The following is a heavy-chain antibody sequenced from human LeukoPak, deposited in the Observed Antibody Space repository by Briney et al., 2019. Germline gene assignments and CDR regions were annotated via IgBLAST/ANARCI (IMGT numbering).Heavy chain of an antibody. CDR3: ARDVGAAYPDY. CDR1: GFTFSSYW. D-gene: IGHD3-16*01. V-gene: IGHV3-74*01. CDR2: INSVGSST. J-gene: IGHJ4*02. Sequence: GGSLRLSCAASGFTFSSYWMHWVRQAPGKGLVWVSRINSVGSSTSYADSVKGRFTISRDNAKNTLYLQMNSLRAEDTAVYYCARDVGAAYPDYWGQGTLVTVSS.